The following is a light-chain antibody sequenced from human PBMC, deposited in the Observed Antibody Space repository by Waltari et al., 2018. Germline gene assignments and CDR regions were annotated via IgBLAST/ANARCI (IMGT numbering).Light chain of an antibody. J-gene: IGLJ2*01. CDR2: DDS. CDR3: QVLDSSSDVV. Sequence: SYVLTQPPSVSVAPGKTARITCGGNNIGSKSVHWYQQKPGQAPVLVIYDDSDRPSGSPERFSGSNSGNTATLTISRVEAGDEADYYCQVLDSSSDVVFGGGTKLTVL. CDR1: NIGSKS. V-gene: IGLV3-21*04.